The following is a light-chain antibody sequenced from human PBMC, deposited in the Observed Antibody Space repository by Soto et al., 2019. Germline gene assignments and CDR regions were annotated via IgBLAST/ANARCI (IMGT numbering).Light chain of an antibody. CDR3: CSYAGGVV. CDR2: DVR. J-gene: IGLJ3*02. Sequence: QSALTQPRSVSGSPGQSVTISCTGSSTDVGRYNYVSWYQLHPGKAPKLMIYDVRKRPSGVPDRFSASKSGNTASLTISGLQAEDEAEYYCCSYAGGVVFGGGTKLTVL. V-gene: IGLV2-11*01. CDR1: STDVGRYNY.